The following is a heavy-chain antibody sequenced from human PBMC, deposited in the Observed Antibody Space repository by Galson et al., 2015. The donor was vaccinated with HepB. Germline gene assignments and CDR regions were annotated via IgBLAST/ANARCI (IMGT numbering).Heavy chain of an antibody. Sequence: SLRLSCAASGFTFSDYYMSWIRQAPGKGLEWVSYISSSSSYTNYADSVKGRFTISRDNAKNSLYLQMNSLRAEDTAVYYCARDLSVAGTSYYYYYMDVWGKGTTVTVSS. J-gene: IGHJ6*03. CDR3: ARDLSVAGTSYYYYYMDV. V-gene: IGHV3-11*06. CDR1: GFTFSDYY. CDR2: ISSSSSYT. D-gene: IGHD6-19*01.